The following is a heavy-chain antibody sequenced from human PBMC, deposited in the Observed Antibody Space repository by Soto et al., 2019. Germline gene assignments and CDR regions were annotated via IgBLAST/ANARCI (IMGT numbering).Heavy chain of an antibody. V-gene: IGHV4-34*01. CDR2: INHSGST. D-gene: IGHD2-2*01. CDR1: GGSFSGYY. J-gene: IGHJ6*02. CDR3: ARGRSRFGMDV. Sequence: SETLSLTCAAYGGSFSGYYWSWIRQPPGKGLEWIGEINHSGSTNYNPSLKSRVTISVDTSKNQFSLKLSSVTAADTAVYYCARGRSRFGMDVWGQGTTVTVSS.